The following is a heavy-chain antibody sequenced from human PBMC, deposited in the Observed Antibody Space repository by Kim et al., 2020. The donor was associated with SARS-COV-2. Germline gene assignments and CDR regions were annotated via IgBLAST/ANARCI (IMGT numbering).Heavy chain of an antibody. V-gene: IGHV3-21*01. CDR2: ISSSSSYI. CDR1: GFTFSSYS. CDR3: ARDGEWELQAHYYYYGMDV. Sequence: GGSLRLSCAASGFTFSSYSMNWVRQAPGKGLEWVSSISSSSSYIYYADSVKGRFTTSRDNAKNSLYLQMNSLRAEDTAVYYCARDGEWELQAHYYYYGMDVWGQGTTVTVSS. J-gene: IGHJ6*02. D-gene: IGHD1-26*01.